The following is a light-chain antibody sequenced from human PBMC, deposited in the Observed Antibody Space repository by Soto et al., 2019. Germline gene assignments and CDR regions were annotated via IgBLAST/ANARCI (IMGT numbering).Light chain of an antibody. CDR2: DNG. CDR3: ATWDNSLSAV. V-gene: IGLV1-51*01. J-gene: IGLJ2*01. Sequence: SVPNLLPSVHAAPEQKLTISSHGSNSNVGSNYVSWYQQLSGTAPKLLIYDNGKRSSGIPDRFSGYQSGKSATLGITGLQTGAEADYYCATWDNSLSAVFGGGAKVT. CDR1: NSNVGSNY.